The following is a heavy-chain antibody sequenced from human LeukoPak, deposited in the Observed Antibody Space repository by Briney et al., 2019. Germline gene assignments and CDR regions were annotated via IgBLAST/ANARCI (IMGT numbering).Heavy chain of an antibody. CDR1: GFTFSTYW. V-gene: IGHV3-7*01. CDR2: IKQDGSEK. D-gene: IGHD6-13*01. CDR3: ARDSAGNDY. J-gene: IGHJ4*02. Sequence: GGSLRLSCAASGFTFSTYWMSWGRQAPGKGLEWVANIKQDGSEKYYVDSVKGRFTISRDNAKNSLYLQMNSLRAEDTVMYYCARDSAGNDYWGQGTLVTVSS.